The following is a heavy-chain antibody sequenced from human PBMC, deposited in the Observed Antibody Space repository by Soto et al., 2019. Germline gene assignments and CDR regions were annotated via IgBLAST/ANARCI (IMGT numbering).Heavy chain of an antibody. CDR2: ISGSGGST. CDR1: GFTFSSYA. V-gene: IGHV3-23*01. J-gene: IGHJ4*02. D-gene: IGHD3-22*01. CDR3: ATMNGYFEY. Sequence: GGSLRLSCAASGFTFSSYAMSWVRQAPGKGLEWVSAISGSGGSTYYADSVKGRFTISRDNSKNTHYLQMTSLRAEDTAMYYCATMNGYFEYWGQGTPVTVSS.